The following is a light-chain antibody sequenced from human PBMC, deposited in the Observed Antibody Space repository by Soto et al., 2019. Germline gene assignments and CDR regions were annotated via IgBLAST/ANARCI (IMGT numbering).Light chain of an antibody. V-gene: IGKV1-12*01. Sequence: DIQMTQSPSSLSASVGDRVTITCRASQDIKNRLGWYQQKPGKAPNLLISDASSLQRGVPSRFSGSGAGTDFTLTISSLQPEDFETYYCHQANTFTFTFGPGTKVDIK. CDR1: QDIKNR. CDR2: DAS. CDR3: HQANTFTFT. J-gene: IGKJ3*01.